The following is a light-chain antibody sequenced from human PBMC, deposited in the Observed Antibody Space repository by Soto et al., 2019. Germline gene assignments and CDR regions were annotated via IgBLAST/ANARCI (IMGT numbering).Light chain of an antibody. J-gene: IGLJ2*01. CDR2: DVS. CDR3: SSYTSSSTPI. Sequence: QSVLTHPASVSGSPGQSITISCTGTSSDVAGYNYVSWYQQHPGKAPKLMIYDVSNRPSGVSNRFSGSKSGNTASLTISGLQAEDEADYYCSSYTSSSTPIFGGGTKLTVL. V-gene: IGLV2-14*01. CDR1: SSDVAGYNY.